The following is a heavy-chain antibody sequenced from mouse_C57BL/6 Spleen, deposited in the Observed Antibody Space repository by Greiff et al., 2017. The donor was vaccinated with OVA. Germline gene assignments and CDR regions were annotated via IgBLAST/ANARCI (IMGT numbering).Heavy chain of an antibody. CDR2: IHPNSGGT. CDR1: GYTFTSYW. V-gene: IGHV1-64*01. J-gene: IGHJ2*01. D-gene: IGHD2-5*01. Sequence: VQLQQPGAELVKPGASVKLSCTASGYTFTSYWMHWVKQRPGQGLEWIGMIHPNSGGTNYNAKFQSKATLTVDKSSSTAYMQLSSLTSEDSAVYSRARFYSNYDGYFATWGQGTTLQVSS. CDR3: ARFYSNYDGYFAT.